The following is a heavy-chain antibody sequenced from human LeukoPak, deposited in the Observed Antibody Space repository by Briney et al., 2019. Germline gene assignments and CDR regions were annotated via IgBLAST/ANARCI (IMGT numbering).Heavy chain of an antibody. J-gene: IGHJ4*02. Sequence: ASVKVSCKASGYTFTSYGSSWVRQAPGQGLEWMGWISAYNGNTNYAQKLQGRVTMTTDTSTSTAYMELRSLRSDDTAVYYCARDGKYYYGSGSYSFDYWGQGTLVTVSS. CDR1: GYTFTSYG. D-gene: IGHD3-10*01. CDR2: ISAYNGNT. CDR3: ARDGKYYYGSGSYSFDY. V-gene: IGHV1-18*04.